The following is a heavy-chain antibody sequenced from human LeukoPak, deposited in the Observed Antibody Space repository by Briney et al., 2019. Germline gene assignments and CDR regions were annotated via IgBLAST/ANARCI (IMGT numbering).Heavy chain of an antibody. D-gene: IGHD3-22*01. CDR3: SFSGFSGS. V-gene: IGHV3-9*01. J-gene: IGHJ5*02. CDR1: GFTFDDYA. Sequence: GRSLRLSCAASGFTFDDYAMHWVRQAPGKGLEWVSGISWNSGSIGYADSVKGRFTISRDNAKNSLYLQMNSLRAEDTALYYCSFSGFSGSWGQGTLVTVSS. CDR2: ISWNSGSI.